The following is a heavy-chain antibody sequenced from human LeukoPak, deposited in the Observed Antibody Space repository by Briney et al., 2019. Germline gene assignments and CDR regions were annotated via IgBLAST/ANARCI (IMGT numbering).Heavy chain of an antibody. CDR2: ISYDGSNK. V-gene: IGHV3-30-3*01. J-gene: IGHJ4*02. CDR1: GFTFSSYA. D-gene: IGHD6-19*01. Sequence: GRSLRPSCAASGFTFSSYAMHWVRQAPGKGLEWVAVISYDGSNKYYADSVKGRFTISRDNSKNTLYLQMNSLRAEDTAVYYCARGEWLADYWGQGTLVTVSS. CDR3: ARGEWLADY.